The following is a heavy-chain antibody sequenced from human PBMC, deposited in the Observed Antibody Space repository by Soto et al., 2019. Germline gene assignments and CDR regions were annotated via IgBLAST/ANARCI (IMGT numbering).Heavy chain of an antibody. J-gene: IGHJ4*02. CDR1: GFTFNTHW. CDR2: IYFHGITT. CDR3: AIRGAIGVDY. Sequence: EVQLVESGGGVVQPGGSLRLSCTASGFTFNTHWMHWVRQAPGKGLVWVSRIYFHGITTNHSDSVKGRLHVSRDNAKYTVYLHVNTLGDELKAVYYCAIRGAIGVDYWGAGTLISVSS. V-gene: IGHV3-74*01.